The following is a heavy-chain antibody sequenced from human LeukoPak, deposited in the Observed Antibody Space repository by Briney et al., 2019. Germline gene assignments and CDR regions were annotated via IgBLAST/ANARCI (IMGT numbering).Heavy chain of an antibody. D-gene: IGHD6-13*01. Sequence: GRSLRLSCAASGFTFSSHGMHWVRQAPGKGLEWVTFISYDGSNKYYADSVKGRFTISRDNSKNTLFLQMNSLRAEDTAVYYCARQRTAATAFDYWGQGTLVTVSS. V-gene: IGHV3-30*03. CDR1: GFTFSSHG. J-gene: IGHJ4*02. CDR3: ARQRTAATAFDY. CDR2: ISYDGSNK.